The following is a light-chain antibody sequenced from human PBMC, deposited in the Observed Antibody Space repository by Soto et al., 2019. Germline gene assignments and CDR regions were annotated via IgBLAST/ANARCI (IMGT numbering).Light chain of an antibody. CDR2: QAS. CDR1: QSVSGW. CDR3: QHYNDYSYT. J-gene: IGKJ2*01. Sequence: DIQMTQSPSTLSASVGDRAAITCRASQSVSGWLAWYQQKPGKVPKLLIYQASTLEDGVPSRFSGSGSGTEFTLTISSLQPDDSATYYCQHYNDYSYTFGPGTNVEIK. V-gene: IGKV1-5*03.